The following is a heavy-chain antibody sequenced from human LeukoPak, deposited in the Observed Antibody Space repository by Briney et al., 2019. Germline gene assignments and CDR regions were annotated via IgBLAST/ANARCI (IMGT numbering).Heavy chain of an antibody. CDR2: IYYSGNT. D-gene: IGHD5-12*01. V-gene: IGHV4-39*07. Sequence: SETLSLTCTVSGGSISSGTYYWGWIRQPPGKGLEWIGSIYYSGNTYYNPSLKSRVTISIDTSKNQSSLKLTSVTAADTAVYYCARVSGYDWESFYDYWGQGTLVTVSS. CDR3: ARVSGYDWESFYDY. CDR1: GGSISSGTYY. J-gene: IGHJ4*02.